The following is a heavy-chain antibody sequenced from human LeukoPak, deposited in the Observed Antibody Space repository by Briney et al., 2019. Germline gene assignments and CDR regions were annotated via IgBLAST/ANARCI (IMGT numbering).Heavy chain of an antibody. CDR3: ARDLLGSATSYSSGAWDY. CDR2: ISPSGGST. CDR1: GYTFTSNY. D-gene: IGHD3-9*01. Sequence: ASVKVSCKAFGYTFTSNYMHWVRQDPGQGPEWMGVISPSGGSTTYAQKFQGRVTLTRDMSTSTDYLELSSLRSEDTAVYYCARDLLGSATSYSSGAWDYWGQGTLVTVSS. V-gene: IGHV1-46*01. J-gene: IGHJ4*02.